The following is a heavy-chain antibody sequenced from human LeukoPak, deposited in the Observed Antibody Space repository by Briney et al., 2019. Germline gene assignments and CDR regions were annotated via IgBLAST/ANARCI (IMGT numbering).Heavy chain of an antibody. V-gene: IGHV3-23*01. CDR3: AKDLSKLYYYYGMDV. Sequence: GGSLRLSCAASGFTFSSYAMSWVRQAPGKGLEWVSAISGSGGSTYYADSVKGRFTISRDNSKNTLYLQMNSLRAEDTAVYYCAKDLSKLYYYYGMDVWGQGTTVTVSS. J-gene: IGHJ6*02. CDR2: ISGSGGST. CDR1: GFTFSSYA. D-gene: IGHD2/OR15-2a*01.